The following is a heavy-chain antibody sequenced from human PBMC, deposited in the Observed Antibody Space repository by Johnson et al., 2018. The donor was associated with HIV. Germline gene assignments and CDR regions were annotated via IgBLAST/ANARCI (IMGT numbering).Heavy chain of an antibody. J-gene: IGHJ3*02. V-gene: IGHV3-30*04. CDR3: ARVGGSWMLDAFDI. CDR1: GFSFSNYA. CDR2: ISYDGSNK. Sequence: QVQLVESGGGVVQPGRSLRLSCAASGFSFSNYAMHWVHQAPGKGLEWVAVISYDGSNKYYADSVKGRFTISRDNSKNTLYLQMNSLRAGDSAVYYCARVGGSWMLDAFDIWGQGTVVTVSS. D-gene: IGHD3-10*01.